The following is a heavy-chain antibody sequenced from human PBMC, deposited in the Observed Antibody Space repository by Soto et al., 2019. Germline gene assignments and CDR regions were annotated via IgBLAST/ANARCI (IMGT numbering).Heavy chain of an antibody. D-gene: IGHD4-4*01. CDR1: GYTFTGYY. CDR3: ARAKSYSNLFDY. J-gene: IGHJ4*02. V-gene: IGHV1-2*02. CDR2: INPNSGGT. Sequence: ASVKVSCKASGYTFTGYYMHWVRQAPGQGLEWMGWINPNSGGTNYAQKFQGRVTMTRDTSISTAYMELSRLRSDDTAVYCCARAKSYSNLFDYWGQGTLVTVSS.